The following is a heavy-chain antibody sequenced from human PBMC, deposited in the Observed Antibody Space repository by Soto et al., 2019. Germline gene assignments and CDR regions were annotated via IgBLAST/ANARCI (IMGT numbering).Heavy chain of an antibody. J-gene: IGHJ4*02. Sequence: QLQLQESGPGLVKPSETLSLTCTVSGGSISSSSYYWGWIRQPPGKGLEWIGSIYYSGSTYYNPSLTSRVTISVDTSKTQSSLRLNPVAAADTSVYYCARLAFRSGWLFGGYFDYWGQGTLVTVSS. CDR3: ARLAFRSGWLFGGYFDY. V-gene: IGHV4-39*01. CDR1: GGSISSSSYY. CDR2: IYYSGST. D-gene: IGHD6-19*01.